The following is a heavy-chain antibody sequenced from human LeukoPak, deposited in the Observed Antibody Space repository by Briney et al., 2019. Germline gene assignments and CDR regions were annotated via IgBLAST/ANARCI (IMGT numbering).Heavy chain of an antibody. J-gene: IGHJ4*02. V-gene: IGHV3-23*01. D-gene: IGHD6-19*01. CDR1: GFSVSTYP. CDR3: AKYSSGWVNDY. CDR2: ITASCTDT. Sequence: GGSLRLSCTASGFSVSTYPMAWVRQAPGKGLQWVSTITASCTDTFYADSVKGRFTISRDNSKNTLSLQMNSVRAEDTALYYCAKYSSGWVNDYWGQGTLVTVSS.